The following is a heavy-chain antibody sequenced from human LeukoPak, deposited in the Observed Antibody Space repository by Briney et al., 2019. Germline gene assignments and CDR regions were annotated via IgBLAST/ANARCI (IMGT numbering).Heavy chain of an antibody. CDR2: ISYDGSNK. J-gene: IGHJ4*02. V-gene: IGHV3-30-3*01. D-gene: IGHD3-3*01. CDR3: ARDGREWLPGDY. CDR1: GFTFSSYA. Sequence: PGGSLRLSCAASGFTFSSYAMHWVRQAPGKGLEWVAVISYDGSNKYYADSVKGRFTISRDNSKNTLYLQMNSLRAEDTAVYYCARDGREWLPGDYWGQGTLVTVSS.